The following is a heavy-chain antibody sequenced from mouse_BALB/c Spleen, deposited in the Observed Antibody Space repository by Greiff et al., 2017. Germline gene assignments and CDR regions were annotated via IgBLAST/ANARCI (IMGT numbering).Heavy chain of an antibody. CDR3: ARHRDPLDY. V-gene: IGHV5-12-1*01. CDR1: GFAFSSYD. Sequence: EVKLMESGGGLVKPGGSLKLSCAASGFAFSSYDMSWVRQTPEKRLEWVAYISSGGGSTYYPDTVKGRFTISRDNAKNTLYLQMSSLKSEDTAMYYCARHRDPLDYWGQGTTLTVSS. J-gene: IGHJ2*01. D-gene: IGHD3-1*01. CDR2: ISSGGGST.